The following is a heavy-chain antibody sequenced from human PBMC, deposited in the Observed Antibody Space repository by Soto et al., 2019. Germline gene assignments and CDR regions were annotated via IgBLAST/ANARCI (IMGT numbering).Heavy chain of an antibody. V-gene: IGHV1-8*01. CDR3: ARCRYCSGGSCYSFGNGFDP. CDR1: GYTFTSYD. J-gene: IGHJ5*02. D-gene: IGHD2-15*01. Sequence: QVQLVQSGAEVKKPGASVKVSCKASGYTFTSYDINWVRQATGQGLEWMGWMNPNSGNTGYAQKLQGRVTMTGNTYISTADMALSSLRSEDTAVYYCARCRYCSGGSCYSFGNGFDPWGQGTLVAVSS. CDR2: MNPNSGNT.